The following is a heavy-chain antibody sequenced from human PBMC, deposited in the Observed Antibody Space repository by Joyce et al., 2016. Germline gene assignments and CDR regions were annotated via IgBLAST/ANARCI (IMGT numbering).Heavy chain of an antibody. Sequence: EVQLLESGGDLVQPGGSLRVSCAASGLTFSSYAMSWVRQAPGKGLEWVSSISGSGGSTYYADSVKGRFTISRDNSKNMLYLQMNSLRADDTALYYCAKAYVWGGYRFFGFWGQGTLVIVSS. D-gene: IGHD3-16*02. V-gene: IGHV3-23*01. CDR1: GLTFSSYA. CDR2: ISGSGGST. J-gene: IGHJ4*02. CDR3: AKAYVWGGYRFFGF.